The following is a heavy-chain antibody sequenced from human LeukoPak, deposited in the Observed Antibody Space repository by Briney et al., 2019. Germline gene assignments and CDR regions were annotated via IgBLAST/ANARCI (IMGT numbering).Heavy chain of an antibody. D-gene: IGHD3-10*01. Sequence: GGSLRLSCAASRFTFSSYWMHWVRQAPGKGLVWVSRINSDGSSTSHADSVKGRFTISRDNAKNTLYLQMNSLRAEDTAVYYCARDLATYYYGSGSPTDYWGQGTLVTVSS. CDR1: RFTFSSYW. J-gene: IGHJ4*02. CDR2: INSDGSST. V-gene: IGHV3-74*01. CDR3: ARDLATYYYGSGSPTDY.